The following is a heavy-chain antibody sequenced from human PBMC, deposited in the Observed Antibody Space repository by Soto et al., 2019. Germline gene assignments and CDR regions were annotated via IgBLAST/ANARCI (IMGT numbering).Heavy chain of an antibody. V-gene: IGHV5-51*01. Sequence: PCLTLSISCKGFGYSFTSYWIGWVRQMPGKGLEWMGIIYPGDSDTRYSPSFQGQVTISADKSISTAYLQWSSLKASDTAMYYCARHGGYDFWSGYYTGIDYWGQGTLVTVSS. CDR3: ARHGGYDFWSGYYTGIDY. J-gene: IGHJ4*02. CDR2: IYPGDSDT. D-gene: IGHD3-3*01. CDR1: GYSFTSYW.